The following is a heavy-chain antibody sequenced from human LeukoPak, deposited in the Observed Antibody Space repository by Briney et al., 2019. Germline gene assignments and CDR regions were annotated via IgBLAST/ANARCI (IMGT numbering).Heavy chain of an antibody. CDR1: GFTFSSYG. J-gene: IGHJ4*02. CDR2: ISYDGSNK. D-gene: IGHD4-17*01. V-gene: IGHV3-30*03. Sequence: GGSLRLSCAASGFTFSSYGMHWVRQAPGKGLEWVAVISYDGSNKYYADSVKGRFTISRDNSKNTLYLQMNSLRSEDTAVYYCARCGAAVTTHFSHWGQGTLVTVSS. CDR3: ARCGAAVTTHFSH.